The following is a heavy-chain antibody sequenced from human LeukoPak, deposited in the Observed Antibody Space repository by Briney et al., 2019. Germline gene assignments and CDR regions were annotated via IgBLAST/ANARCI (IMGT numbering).Heavy chain of an antibody. Sequence: SETLSLTCTVSGGSISSYYWSWIRQPPGKGLEWIGYIYYSGSTNYNPSLKSRVTISVDTSKNQFSLKLSSVTAADTAVYYCARVWMITFGGVIATPLDAFDIWGQGTMVTVSS. CDR3: ARVWMITFGGVIATPLDAFDI. CDR2: IYYSGST. J-gene: IGHJ3*02. CDR1: GGSISSYY. V-gene: IGHV4-59*08. D-gene: IGHD3-16*02.